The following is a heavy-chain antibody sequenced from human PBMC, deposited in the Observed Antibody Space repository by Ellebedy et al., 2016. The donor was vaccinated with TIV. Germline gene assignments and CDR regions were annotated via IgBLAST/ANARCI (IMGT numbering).Heavy chain of an antibody. CDR2: IIPIFGTA. J-gene: IGHJ6*02. Sequence: SVKVSCXASGGTFSSYAISWVRQAPGQGLEWMGGIIPIFGTANYAQKFQGRVTITADKSTSTAYMELSSLRSEDTAVYYCASLGRGYYYGMDVWGQGTTVTVSS. CDR3: ASLGRGYYYGMDV. CDR1: GGTFSSYA. D-gene: IGHD7-27*01. V-gene: IGHV1-69*06.